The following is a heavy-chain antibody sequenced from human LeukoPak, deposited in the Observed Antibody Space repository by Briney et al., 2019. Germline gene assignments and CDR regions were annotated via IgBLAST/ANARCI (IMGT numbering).Heavy chain of an antibody. Sequence: PGRSLRLSCAASGFTFSSYAMHWVRQAPGKGLEWVAVISYDGSNKYYADSVKGRFTISRDNSKNTLYLQMNSLRAEDTAVYYCAKSALGPGIAVAGTELQDYWGQGTLVTVSS. V-gene: IGHV3-30-3*02. CDR3: AKSALGPGIAVAGTELQDY. J-gene: IGHJ4*02. CDR1: GFTFSSYA. D-gene: IGHD6-19*01. CDR2: ISYDGSNK.